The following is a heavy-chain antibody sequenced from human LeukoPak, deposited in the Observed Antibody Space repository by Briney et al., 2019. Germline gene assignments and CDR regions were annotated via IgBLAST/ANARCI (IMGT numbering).Heavy chain of an antibody. D-gene: IGHD2-2*02. Sequence: SVKVSCTASGGTFSSYAISWVRQAPGQGLEWMGGIIPILGTANYAQKFQGRVTITADESTSTAYMELSSLRSEDTAVYYCAREKVVVVPAAISPAFYYYYGMDVWGQGTTVTVSS. J-gene: IGHJ6*02. V-gene: IGHV1-69*01. CDR1: GGTFSSYA. CDR2: IIPILGTA. CDR3: AREKVVVVPAAISPAFYYYYGMDV.